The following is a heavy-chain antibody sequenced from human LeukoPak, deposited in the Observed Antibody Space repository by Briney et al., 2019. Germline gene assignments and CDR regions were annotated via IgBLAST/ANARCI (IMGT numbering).Heavy chain of an antibody. Sequence: GSLRLSCAASGFTFSSYAMSWVRQAPGKGLEWVSAISGSGGSTYYADSVKGRFTISRDNSKNTLYLQMNSLRVEDTAVYYCAKPRSGWYDYDYWGQGTLVTVPS. J-gene: IGHJ4*02. CDR1: GFTFSSYA. CDR3: AKPRSGWYDYDY. D-gene: IGHD6-19*01. V-gene: IGHV3-23*01. CDR2: ISGSGGST.